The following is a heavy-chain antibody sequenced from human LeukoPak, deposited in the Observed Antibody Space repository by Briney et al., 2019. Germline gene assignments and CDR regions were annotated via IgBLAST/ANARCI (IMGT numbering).Heavy chain of an antibody. J-gene: IGHJ4*02. CDR2: IKQDGSEK. Sequence: QTGGSLRLSCAASGFTFSSYSMSWVRQSPGKGLEWVANIKQDGSEKYYVDSVKGRFTISRDNAKNSLYLQMNSLRAEDTGVYYCAREGVSGATANHYDYWGQGSLVTVSS. D-gene: IGHD1-26*01. CDR3: AREGVSGATANHYDY. V-gene: IGHV3-7*01. CDR1: GFTFSSYS.